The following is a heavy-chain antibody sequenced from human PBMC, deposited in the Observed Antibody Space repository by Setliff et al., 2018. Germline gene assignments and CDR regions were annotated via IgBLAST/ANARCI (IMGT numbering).Heavy chain of an antibody. CDR3: VRGFTIFGVVRLERWFDP. Sequence: SETLSLTCVVSGYSITNGYYWGWIRQPPGKGLEWIGSINHGGDTSYNPSLQSRVAISVDTSKNQFSLKLSSVTAADTAVYYCVRGFTIFGVVRLERWFDPWGQGTLVTVSS. CDR1: GYSITNGYY. V-gene: IGHV4-38-2*01. J-gene: IGHJ5*02. D-gene: IGHD3-3*01. CDR2: INHGGDT.